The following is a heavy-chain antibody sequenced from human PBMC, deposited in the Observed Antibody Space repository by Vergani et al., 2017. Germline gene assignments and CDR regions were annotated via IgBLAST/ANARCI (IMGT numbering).Heavy chain of an antibody. CDR2: ISAYNGNT. J-gene: IGHJ4*02. CDR3: ATEVDTAMVMVY. V-gene: IGHV1-18*01. Sequence: QVQLVQSGAEVKKPGASVKVSCKASGYTFTSYGISWVRQAPGQGLEWMGWISAYNGNTNYAQNLLGRVTMTTDISTSTAYMELRSLRSDDTAVYYCATEVDTAMVMVYWGQGTLVTVSS. D-gene: IGHD5-18*01. CDR1: GYTFTSYG.